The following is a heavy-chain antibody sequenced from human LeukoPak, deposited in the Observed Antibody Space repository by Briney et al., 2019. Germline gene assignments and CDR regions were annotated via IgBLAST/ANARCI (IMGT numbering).Heavy chain of an antibody. Sequence: SETLSLTCTVSGGSISSGSYYWSWIRQPAGKGLEWIGRIYTSGSTNYNPSLRSRVTISVDTSRNQFSLKLSSVTAADTAVYYCARVGSSWYFDELTYYYYYYMDVWGKGTTVTVSS. CDR3: ARVGSSWYFDELTYYYYYYMDV. V-gene: IGHV4-61*02. D-gene: IGHD6-13*01. CDR2: IYTSGST. CDR1: GGSISSGSYY. J-gene: IGHJ6*03.